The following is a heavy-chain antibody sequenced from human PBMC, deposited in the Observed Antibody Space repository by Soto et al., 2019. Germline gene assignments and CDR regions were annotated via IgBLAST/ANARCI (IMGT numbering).Heavy chain of an antibody. J-gene: IGHJ4*02. Sequence: QVQLAESGGGVVQPGRSLRLSCGASGFTFSSFGMHWVRQAPGKGLEWVAVISYDGREKYYGESVKGRFTISRDNSMDTLYLQMNSLRPEDSALYYCAKSHWYNWNYHIDFWGQGTLVAVSS. D-gene: IGHD1-7*01. CDR3: AKSHWYNWNYHIDF. CDR2: ISYDGREK. V-gene: IGHV3-30*18. CDR1: GFTFSSFG.